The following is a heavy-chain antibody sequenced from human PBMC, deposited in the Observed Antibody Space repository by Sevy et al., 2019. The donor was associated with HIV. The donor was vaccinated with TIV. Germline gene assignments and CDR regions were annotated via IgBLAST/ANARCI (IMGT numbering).Heavy chain of an antibody. D-gene: IGHD3-10*01. Sequence: GGSLRLSCAASGFTVSSYAMHWVRQAPGKGLEWVAVISYDGSNKYYADSVKGRFTISRDNSKNTLYLQMNSLRAEDTAVYYCARSVLWFGELGGNMDYWGQGTLVTVSS. CDR1: GFTVSSYA. J-gene: IGHJ4*02. V-gene: IGHV3-30*04. CDR2: ISYDGSNK. CDR3: ARSVLWFGELGGNMDY.